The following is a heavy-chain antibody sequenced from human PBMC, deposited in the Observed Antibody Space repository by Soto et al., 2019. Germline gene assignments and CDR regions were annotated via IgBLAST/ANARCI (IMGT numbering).Heavy chain of an antibody. Sequence: QVQLVESGGGVVQPGGSLRLSCTASGFTFSSYGMHWVRQAPGKGLEWVAVIWNDGSNKLYPDSVKGRFTISRDNSKSTLFLQMNSLRAEDTAVYYCATSNWNVFDYWGQGTLVTVSS. CDR2: IWNDGSNK. V-gene: IGHV3-33*03. D-gene: IGHD1-20*01. CDR3: ATSNWNVFDY. J-gene: IGHJ4*02. CDR1: GFTFSSYG.